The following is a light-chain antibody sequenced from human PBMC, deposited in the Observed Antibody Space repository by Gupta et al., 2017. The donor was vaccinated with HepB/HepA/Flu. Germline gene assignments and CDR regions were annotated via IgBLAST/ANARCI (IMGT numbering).Light chain of an antibody. J-gene: IGLJ1*01. Sequence: QSALTQPASVSGSPGQSITISCTGTTSDVGGYNYVSWYQQHPGKAPKLIIYHVSNRPSGISNRCSGSKSGNTASLTISGLQAEDETAYYCISYVTGNTYVCGTGTKVTLL. V-gene: IGLV2-14*01. CDR2: HVS. CDR1: TSDVGGYNY. CDR3: ISYVTGNTYV.